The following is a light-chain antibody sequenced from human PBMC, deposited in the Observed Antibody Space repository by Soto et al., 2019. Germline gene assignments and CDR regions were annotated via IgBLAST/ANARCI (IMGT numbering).Light chain of an antibody. CDR1: QSISNN. CDR3: QQCDNTPRT. J-gene: IGKJ4*01. V-gene: IGKV1-39*01. Sequence: EIVMTQSPSTLSASPGDRVTISCRASQSISNNLTWYQQKPGHAPKLLIYAASSRPSGVPSRFSGSGSGTDFTLTISSLQPEDFAVYYCQQCDNTPRTFGQGTKVEIK. CDR2: AAS.